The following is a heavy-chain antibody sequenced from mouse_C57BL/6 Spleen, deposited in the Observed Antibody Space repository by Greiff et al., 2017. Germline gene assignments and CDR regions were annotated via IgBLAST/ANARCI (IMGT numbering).Heavy chain of an antibody. D-gene: IGHD1-1*01. J-gene: IGHJ3*01. CDR2: IDPSDSYT. V-gene: IGHV1-50*01. CDR1: GYTFTSYW. Sequence: QVQLKQPGAELVKPGASVKLSCKASGYTFTSYWMQWVKQRPGQGLEWIGEIDPSDSYTNYNQKFKGKATLTVDTSSSTAYMQLSSLTSEDSAVYYCANYYGSRAWFAYWGQGTLVTVSA. CDR3: ANYYGSRAWFAY.